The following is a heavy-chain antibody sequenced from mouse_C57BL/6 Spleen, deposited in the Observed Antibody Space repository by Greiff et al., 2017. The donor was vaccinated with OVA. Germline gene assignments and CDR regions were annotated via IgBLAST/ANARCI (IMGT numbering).Heavy chain of an antibody. CDR3: ARGTYYGYDGSWFAY. CDR1: GYTFTGYW. CDR2: ILPGSGST. J-gene: IGHJ3*01. D-gene: IGHD2-9*01. Sequence: QVQLKQSGAELMKPGASVKLSCKATGYTFTGYWIEWVKQRPGHGLEWIGEILPGSGSTNYNEKFKGKATFTADTSSNTAYMQLSSLTTEDSAIYYCARGTYYGYDGSWFAYWGQGTLVTVSA. V-gene: IGHV1-9*01.